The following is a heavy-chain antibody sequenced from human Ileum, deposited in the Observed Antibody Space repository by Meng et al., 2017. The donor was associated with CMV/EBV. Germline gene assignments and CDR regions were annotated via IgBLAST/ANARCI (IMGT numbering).Heavy chain of an antibody. V-gene: IGHV3-23*03. Sequence: GESLKISCVASGFSLGNYPMSWVRHAPGKGLEWVSIIYIDASLTNYRDSVKGRFIISRDNSKNTLYLQMNNLRAEDTAVYFCAKDLRGYSNDYWGQGTLVTVSS. D-gene: IGHD4-11*01. J-gene: IGHJ4*02. CDR2: IYIDASLT. CDR3: AKDLRGYSNDY. CDR1: GFSLGNYP.